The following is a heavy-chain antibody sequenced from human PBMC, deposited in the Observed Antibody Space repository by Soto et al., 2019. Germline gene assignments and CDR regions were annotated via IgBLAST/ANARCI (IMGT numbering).Heavy chain of an antibody. CDR1: GFTFITYA. CDR3: AKVDGGYGNWNY. V-gene: IGHV3-23*01. D-gene: IGHD5-18*01. Sequence: GGSLRLSCAASGFTFITYAMSWVRQAPGKGLEWVSGISGSGGSAYYADSVKGRFTISRDNSRNTIYLQMNSLRAEDTAVYFCAKVDGGYGNWNYWGLGTLVTVSS. J-gene: IGHJ4*02. CDR2: ISGSGGSA.